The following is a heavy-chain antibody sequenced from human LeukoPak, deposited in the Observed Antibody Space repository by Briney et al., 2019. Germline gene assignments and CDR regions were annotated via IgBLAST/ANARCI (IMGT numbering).Heavy chain of an antibody. Sequence: GGSLRLSCAASGFTFSSYEMNWVRQAPGKGLEWVSAISGSGGSTYYADSVKGRFTISRDNSKNTLYLQMNSLRAEDTAVYYCARDGYDYNWYFDLWGRGTLVTVSS. CDR3: ARDGYDYNWYFDL. CDR1: GFTFSSYE. CDR2: ISGSGGST. V-gene: IGHV3-23*01. D-gene: IGHD5-12*01. J-gene: IGHJ2*01.